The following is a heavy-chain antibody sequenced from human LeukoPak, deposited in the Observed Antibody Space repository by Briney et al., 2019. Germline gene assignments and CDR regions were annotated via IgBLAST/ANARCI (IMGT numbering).Heavy chain of an antibody. V-gene: IGHV3-23*01. J-gene: IGHJ4*02. D-gene: IGHD3-16*02. Sequence: GGSLRLSCAASGFTFSSYAMSRVRQAPGKGLEWVSTISGSGGSTYYADSVKGRFTISRDNSKNTLYLQMNSLRAEDTAIYYCAKDSGPYDYVWGSYRSDYWGQGTLVTVSS. CDR3: AKDSGPYDYVWGSYRSDY. CDR1: GFTFSSYA. CDR2: ISGSGGST.